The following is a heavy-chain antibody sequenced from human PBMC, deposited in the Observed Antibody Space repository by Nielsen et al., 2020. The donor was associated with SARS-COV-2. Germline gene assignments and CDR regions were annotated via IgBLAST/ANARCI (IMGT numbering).Heavy chain of an antibody. D-gene: IGHD2-2*02. Sequence: GGSLRLSCTSSGFTFRDYTVTWFRQAPGKGLEWVGFIRTKAYGATTEYAASVKGRFTISRDDSKSIAYLQMNSLKTEDTAVYYCTSERFIREGGVYPIDYWGQGTLVTVSS. J-gene: IGHJ4*02. CDR2: IRTKAYGATT. CDR1: GFTFRDYT. CDR3: TSERFIREGGVYPIDY. V-gene: IGHV3-49*03.